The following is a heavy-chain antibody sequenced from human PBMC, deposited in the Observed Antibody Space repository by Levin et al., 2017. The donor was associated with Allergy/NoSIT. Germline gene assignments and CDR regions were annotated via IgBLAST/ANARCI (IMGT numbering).Heavy chain of an antibody. CDR1: GGSIVNTGYS. Sequence: SETLSLTCAVSGGSIVNTGYSWNWIRQPPGKGLEWIGYIYHSGTTNYNLSLRGRVTMSVDRSKNQFSLKLTSVTAADTAVYYCARGGCFGGSCYFFDYWGQGTLATVSS. CDR2: IYHSGTT. CDR3: ARGGCFGGSCYFFDY. D-gene: IGHD2-15*01. J-gene: IGHJ4*02. V-gene: IGHV4-30-2*01.